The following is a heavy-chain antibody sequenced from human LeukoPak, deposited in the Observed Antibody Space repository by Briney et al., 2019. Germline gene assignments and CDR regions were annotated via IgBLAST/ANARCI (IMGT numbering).Heavy chain of an antibody. CDR2: ISNNGYTI. V-gene: IGHV3-48*03. CDR1: GFTFSNYA. D-gene: IGHD6-19*01. J-gene: IGHJ4*02. CDR3: AREEGGDSSGWALDY. Sequence: PGGSLRLSCAASGFTFSNYAMHWVRQAPGKGLEWVSYISNNGYTIYYADSVKGRFTISRDNAKNSLYLQMNSLRAEDTAVYYCAREEGGDSSGWALDYWGQGTLVTVSS.